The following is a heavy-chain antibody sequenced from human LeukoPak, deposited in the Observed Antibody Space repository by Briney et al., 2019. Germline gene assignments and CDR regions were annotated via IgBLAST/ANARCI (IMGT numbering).Heavy chain of an antibody. D-gene: IGHD3-10*01. CDR1: GGSFSGYY. V-gene: IGHV4-34*01. CDR3: ASGAVTMVRGVINYYYYGMDV. J-gene: IGHJ6*02. CDR2: INHSGST. Sequence: SETLSLTCAVYGGSFSGYYWSWIRQPPGKGLEWIGEINHSGSTNYNPSLKSRVTISVDTSKNQLSLKLSSVTAADTAVYYCASGAVTMVRGVINYYYYGMDVWGQGTTVTVSS.